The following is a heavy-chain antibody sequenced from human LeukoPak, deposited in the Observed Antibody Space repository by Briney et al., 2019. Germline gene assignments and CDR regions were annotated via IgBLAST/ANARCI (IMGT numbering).Heavy chain of an antibody. Sequence: SETLSLTCTVSGGSISSYYWSWIRQLPGTGLEWIGYIYYSGSTNYNPSLKSRVTISVDTSKNQFSLKLSSVTAADTAVYYCARSSSWYRFQHWGQGTLVTVSS. CDR1: GGSISSYY. D-gene: IGHD6-13*01. J-gene: IGHJ1*01. CDR2: IYYSGST. V-gene: IGHV4-59*01. CDR3: ARSSSWYRFQH.